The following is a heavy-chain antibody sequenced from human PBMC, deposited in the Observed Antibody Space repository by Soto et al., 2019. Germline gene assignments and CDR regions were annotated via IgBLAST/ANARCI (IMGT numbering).Heavy chain of an antibody. CDR3: AREGEGYSYGLYYYYYGMDV. CDR1: GYTFTGYY. V-gene: IGHV1-2*04. D-gene: IGHD5-18*01. CDR2: INPNSGGT. Sequence: GTSVKASCKASGYTFTGYYMHWVRQAPGQGLEWMGWINPNSGGTNYAQKFQGWVTMTRDTSISTAYMELSRLRSDDTAVYYCAREGEGYSYGLYYYYYGMDVWGQGTTVTVSS. J-gene: IGHJ6*02.